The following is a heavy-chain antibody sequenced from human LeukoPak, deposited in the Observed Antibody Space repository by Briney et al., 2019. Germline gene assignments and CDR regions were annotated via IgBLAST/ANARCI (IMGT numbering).Heavy chain of an antibody. J-gene: IGHJ4*02. Sequence: GASVKVSCKASGYTFTGYYMHWVRQAPGQGLEWMGWINPNSDGTHYAQKFQGRVTMTRDTSITTAYMEVSRLRSKDKAVYFCSKSSGYSSDMAQDYWGQGTLVTVSS. CDR2: INPNSDGT. CDR1: GYTFTGYY. CDR3: SKSSGYSSDMAQDY. D-gene: IGHD6-19*01. V-gene: IGHV1-2*02.